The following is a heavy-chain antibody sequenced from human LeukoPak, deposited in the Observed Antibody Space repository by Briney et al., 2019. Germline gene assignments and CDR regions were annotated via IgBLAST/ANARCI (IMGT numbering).Heavy chain of an antibody. J-gene: IGHJ4*02. D-gene: IGHD3-16*02. Sequence: PGGSLRLSCAASGFTFSSYAMSWVRQAPGKGLEWVSAISGSGGSTYYADSVKGRFTISRDNSKNTLYLQMNSLRAEDTAVYYCAESMITFGGVIPTFDYWGQGTLVTVSS. CDR1: GFTFSSYA. V-gene: IGHV3-23*01. CDR2: ISGSGGST. CDR3: AESMITFGGVIPTFDY.